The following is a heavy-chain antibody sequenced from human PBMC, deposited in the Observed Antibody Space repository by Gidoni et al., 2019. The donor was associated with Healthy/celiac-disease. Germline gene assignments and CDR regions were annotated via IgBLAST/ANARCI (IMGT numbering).Heavy chain of an antibody. Sequence: QLQLQESGPGLVKPSETLSLTCTVSGGAISSSSYYWGWSRQPPGKGLEWIGSIYYSGSTYYNTSLKSRVTISVDTSKNKFPLKLSSVTDADTAVYYCAREIGAANDYWGQGTLVTVSS. CDR3: AREIGAANDY. D-gene: IGHD2-15*01. J-gene: IGHJ4*02. V-gene: IGHV4-39*07. CDR1: GGAISSSSYY. CDR2: IYYSGST.